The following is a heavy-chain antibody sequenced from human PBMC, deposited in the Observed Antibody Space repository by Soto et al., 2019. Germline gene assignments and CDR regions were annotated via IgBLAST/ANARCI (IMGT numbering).Heavy chain of an antibody. CDR3: ARDTVVVPAAGGWFDP. CDR2: IYHRVST. V-gene: IGHV4-38-2*02. D-gene: IGHD2-2*01. J-gene: IGHJ5*02. CDR1: GYSINSDDY. Sequence: SETLSLTCTVSGYSINSDDYWGWIRQPPGKGLEWIASIYHRVSTFYNPSLKSRVTISVDTSKNQFSLKLSPVTAADTAVYYCARDTVVVPAAGGWFDPWGQGTLVTVSS.